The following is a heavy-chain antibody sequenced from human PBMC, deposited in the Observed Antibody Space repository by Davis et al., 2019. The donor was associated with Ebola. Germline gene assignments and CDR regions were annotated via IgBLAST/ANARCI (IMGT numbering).Heavy chain of an antibody. D-gene: IGHD6-6*01. CDR3: AKSFSSSRRLRYYYGMDV. CDR2: IYSGGTTRYA. V-gene: IGHV3-66*01. CDR1: GFTVRSTY. Sequence: GGSLRLSCAASGFTVRSTYMSWVRQAPGKGLEWVSVIYSGGTTRYADYADSVKGRFTISRDYSKNTLYLQMNSLRAEDTAVYYCAKSFSSSRRLRYYYGMDVWGQGTTVTVSS. J-gene: IGHJ6*02.